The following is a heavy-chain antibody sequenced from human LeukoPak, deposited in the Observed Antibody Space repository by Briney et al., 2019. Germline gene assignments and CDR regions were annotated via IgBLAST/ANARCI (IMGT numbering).Heavy chain of an antibody. CDR3: ATEYSVFAFDI. CDR2: IKRKSAGGTI. D-gene: IGHD5-12*01. J-gene: IGHJ3*02. V-gene: IGHV3-15*01. Sequence: GGSLRLSCAASGFIFSDAWLTWVRQAPGKGLEWVGRIKRKSAGGTIDYGAPVKGRFTISRGDSKNTLYLQMNSLKIEDTAIYYCATEYSVFAFDIWGQGTVVTVSS. CDR1: GFIFSDAW.